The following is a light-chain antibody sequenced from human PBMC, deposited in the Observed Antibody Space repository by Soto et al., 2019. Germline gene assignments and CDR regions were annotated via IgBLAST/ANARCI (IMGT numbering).Light chain of an antibody. CDR2: EAS. Sequence: QSALTQPPSASGSPGQSVTISCTGTSSDVGTYIYVSWYQHHPGKAPKLIIYEASKRPSGVPDRFSGSKSGDTASLTASGLQAEDEADYYCGSYAGGNNHYVFGTGTKVTVL. J-gene: IGLJ1*01. V-gene: IGLV2-8*01. CDR3: GSYAGGNNHYV. CDR1: SSDVGTYIY.